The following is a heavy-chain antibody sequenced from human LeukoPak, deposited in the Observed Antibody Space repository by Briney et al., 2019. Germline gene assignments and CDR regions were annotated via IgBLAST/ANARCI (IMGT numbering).Heavy chain of an antibody. D-gene: IGHD1-26*01. CDR2: IYYSGST. Sequence: PSETLSLTCTVSGGSVSSGSYYWSWIRQTPGKGLEWIGYIYYSGSTNYNPSLKSRVTISVDTSKNQFSLKLSSVTAADTAVYYCARVGWELLFNYYYGMDVWGQGTTVTVSS. CDR1: GGSVSSGSYY. J-gene: IGHJ6*02. V-gene: IGHV4-61*01. CDR3: ARVGWELLFNYYYGMDV.